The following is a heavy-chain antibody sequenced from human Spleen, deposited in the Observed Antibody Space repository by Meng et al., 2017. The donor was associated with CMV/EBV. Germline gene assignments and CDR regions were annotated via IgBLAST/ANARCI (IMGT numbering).Heavy chain of an antibody. CDR3: ARDPGYSSSRSFDY. J-gene: IGHJ4*02. CDR2: IHHSGRT. CDR1: GGSITSSNW. Sequence: SETLSLTCAVSGGSITSSNWWSWVLQPPGKGLEWIGEIHHSGRTNYNPSLRSRVTISVDTSKNQFSLKLSSVTAADTAVYYCARDPGYSSSRSFDYWGQGTLVTVSS. D-gene: IGHD6-6*01. V-gene: IGHV4-4*02.